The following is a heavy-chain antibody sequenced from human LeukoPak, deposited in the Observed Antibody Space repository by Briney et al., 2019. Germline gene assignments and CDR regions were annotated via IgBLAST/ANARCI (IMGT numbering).Heavy chain of an antibody. CDR1: GFTFSSYE. D-gene: IGHD5-18*01. Sequence: GGSLRLSCAASGFTFSSYEMNWVRQAPGKGLEWVSYISSSGSTIYYADAVKGRFTISRDNAKTSLYLQMNSLRAEDTAVYYCARDLSGIAGYTYGRGIDYWGQGTLVTVSS. V-gene: IGHV3-48*03. CDR2: ISSSGSTI. CDR3: ARDLSGIAGYTYGRGIDY. J-gene: IGHJ4*02.